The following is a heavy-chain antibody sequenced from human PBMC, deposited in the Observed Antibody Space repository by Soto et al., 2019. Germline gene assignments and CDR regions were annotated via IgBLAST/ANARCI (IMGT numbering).Heavy chain of an antibody. J-gene: IGHJ6*02. V-gene: IGHV3-74*01. D-gene: IGHD4-17*01. Sequence: GGSLRLSCAASGFTFSSYWMHWVRQAPGKGLVWVSRINSDGSSTSYADSVKGRFTISRDTSRNTLYLQMNSLRADDAAVYYCGYGGPYYYFGMDVWGQGTTVTVSS. CDR1: GFTFSSYW. CDR2: INSDGSST. CDR3: GYGGPYYYFGMDV.